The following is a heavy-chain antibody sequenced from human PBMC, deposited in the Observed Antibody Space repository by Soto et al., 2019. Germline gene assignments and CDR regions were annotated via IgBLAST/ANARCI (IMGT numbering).Heavy chain of an antibody. Sequence: QVQLVQSGAEVKKPGSSVKVSCKASGGTFSSYTISWVRQAPGQGLEWMGRIIPILGIANYAQKFQGRVTITADKSTSTADMELTILRSEDTAVYYCASSSWLGGGFDYWGHGTLVTVSS. CDR1: GGTFSSYT. J-gene: IGHJ4*01. CDR2: IIPILGIA. D-gene: IGHD6-19*01. V-gene: IGHV1-69*02. CDR3: ASSSWLGGGFDY.